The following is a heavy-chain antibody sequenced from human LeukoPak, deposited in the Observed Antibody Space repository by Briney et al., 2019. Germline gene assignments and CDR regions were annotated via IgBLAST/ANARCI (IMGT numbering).Heavy chain of an antibody. V-gene: IGHV3-9*01. CDR2: ISWNSGSI. CDR1: GFTFDDYA. D-gene: IGHD3-22*01. CDR3: AKADSSGYSFAFDI. Sequence: PGGSLRLSCAASGFTFDDYAMHWVRLAPGKGLEWVSGISWNSGSIGYADSVKGRFTISRDNAKTSLYLQMNSLRAEDTALYYCAKADSSGYSFAFDIWGQGTMVTVSS. J-gene: IGHJ3*02.